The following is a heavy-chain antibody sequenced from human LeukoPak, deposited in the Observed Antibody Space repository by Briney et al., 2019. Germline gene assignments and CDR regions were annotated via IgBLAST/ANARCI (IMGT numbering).Heavy chain of an antibody. D-gene: IGHD6-13*01. J-gene: IGHJ4*02. CDR2: INPSGGST. CDR3: ARSLAAAGRLPN. V-gene: IGHV1-46*01. Sequence: ASVKVSCKASGYTFTSYYMHRVRQAPGKGLERMGKINPSGGSTNYAQKFKGRDTMTRDTATSTVYMEMSRLRAEDTAANYCARSLAAAGRLPNWGQGTLVTVSS. CDR1: GYTFTSYY.